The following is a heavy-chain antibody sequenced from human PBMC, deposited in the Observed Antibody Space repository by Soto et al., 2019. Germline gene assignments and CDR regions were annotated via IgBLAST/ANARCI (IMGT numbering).Heavy chain of an antibody. V-gene: IGHV1-18*01. Sequence: ASVKVSCKASGYTFSSYGISWVRQAPGQGLEWMGWISAYNGNTNYAQKLQGRVTMTTDTSTSTAYMELRSLRSDDTAVYYCARDQVEYSSSWYLHSAYYYYYKDVWGKGTTVTVSS. CDR1: GYTFSSYG. CDR2: ISAYNGNT. CDR3: ARDQVEYSSSWYLHSAYYYYYKDV. J-gene: IGHJ6*03. D-gene: IGHD6-13*01.